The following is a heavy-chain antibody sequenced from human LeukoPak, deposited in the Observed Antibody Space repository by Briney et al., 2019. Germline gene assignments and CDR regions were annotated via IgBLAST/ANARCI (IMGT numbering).Heavy chain of an antibody. D-gene: IGHD1-1*01. Sequence: GGSLRLSCAAAGFTFSRYAMSWVSQAPGKGLEWVSAISGGGDNTYYADSVRGRFTISRDNSKNTLFLQMNSLRAEDTAIYYCAKPVDGASVQRYFQHWGQGTLVTVSS. CDR3: AKPVDGASVQRYFQH. CDR1: GFTFSRYA. J-gene: IGHJ1*01. CDR2: ISGGGDNT. V-gene: IGHV3-23*01.